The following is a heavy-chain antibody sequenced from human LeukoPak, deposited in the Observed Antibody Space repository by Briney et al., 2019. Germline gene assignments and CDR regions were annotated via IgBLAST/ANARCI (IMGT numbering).Heavy chain of an antibody. J-gene: IGHJ4*02. Sequence: GGSLRLSCAASGFTFSSSDMHWVRQAPGKGLEWVSVIGSADDTYYPDSVKGRFTISRENAKNTLYLQMNSLRAGDTAVYYCARALSDWGQGTLVTVSS. V-gene: IGHV3-13*04. CDR3: ARALSD. CDR2: IGSADDT. CDR1: GFTFSSSD.